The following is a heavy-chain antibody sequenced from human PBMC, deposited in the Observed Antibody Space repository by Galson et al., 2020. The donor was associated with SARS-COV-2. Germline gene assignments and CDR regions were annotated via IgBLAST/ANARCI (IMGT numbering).Heavy chain of an antibody. D-gene: IGHD3-22*01. CDR3: ASGGGDDYYERPFDI. CDR2: IWYDGSNK. J-gene: IGHJ3*02. CDR1: GFTFSSYG. Sequence: GESLKISCAASGFTFSSYGMHWVRQAPGKGLEWVAVIWYDGSNKYYADSVKGRFTISRDNAKNTLYLQMNSLRAEDTAVYYCASGGGDDYYERPFDIWGQGTMVTVSS. V-gene: IGHV3-33*01.